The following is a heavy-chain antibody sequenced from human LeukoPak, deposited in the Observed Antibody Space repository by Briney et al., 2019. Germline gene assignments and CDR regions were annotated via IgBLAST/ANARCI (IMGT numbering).Heavy chain of an antibody. CDR1: SGSISSYY. CDR3: ARSHSVWTSFDY. Sequence: SSETLSLTCTVSSGSISSYYWSWLRQPPGAGLEWIGYIYYSGSTNYNPSLKSRVTISVDTSKNQFSLKLNSVTAADTAVYYCARSHSVWTSFDYWGQGTLVTVSP. V-gene: IGHV4-59*01. J-gene: IGHJ4*02. D-gene: IGHD3/OR15-3a*01. CDR2: IYYSGST.